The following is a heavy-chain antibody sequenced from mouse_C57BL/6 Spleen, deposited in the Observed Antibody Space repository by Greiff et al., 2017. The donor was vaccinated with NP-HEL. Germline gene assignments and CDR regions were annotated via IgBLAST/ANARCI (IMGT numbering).Heavy chain of an antibody. Sequence: VQLQQSGAELERPGASVTLSCKASGYTFTDYEMHWVKQTPVHGLEWIGAIDPETGGTAYNQKFKGKAILTADKSSSTAYMELRSLTSEDSAVYYCTRGELLGYAMDYWGQGTSVTVSS. D-gene: IGHD2-1*01. CDR2: IDPETGGT. CDR3: TRGELLGYAMDY. V-gene: IGHV1-15*01. J-gene: IGHJ4*01. CDR1: GYTFTDYE.